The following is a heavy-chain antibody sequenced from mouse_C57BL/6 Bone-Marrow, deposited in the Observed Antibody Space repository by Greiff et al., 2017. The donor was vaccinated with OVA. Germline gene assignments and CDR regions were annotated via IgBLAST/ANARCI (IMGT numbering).Heavy chain of an antibody. V-gene: IGHV1-50*01. CDR2: IDPSDSYT. CDR3: ALWITTN. J-gene: IGHJ2*01. CDR1: GYTFTSYW. D-gene: IGHD1-1*01. Sequence: QVQLQQPGAELVKPGASVKLSCKASGYTFTSYWMQWVKQRPGQGLEWIGEIDPSDSYTNYNQKFKGKATLTVDTSSSTAYMQLSSLTSEDSAVYYCALWITTNWGQGTTLTVSS.